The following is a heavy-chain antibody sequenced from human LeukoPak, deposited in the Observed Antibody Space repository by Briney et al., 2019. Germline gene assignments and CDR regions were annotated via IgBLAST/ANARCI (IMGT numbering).Heavy chain of an antibody. CDR2: ISSSGSKT. Sequence: GGSLRLSCAASGFGFSNFDMNWVGQVPGEGLEGVSYISSSGSKTYYADSVKGRFTISRDNAKNSLYLQMNSLRAEDTALYYCARVRGGDSSGYFNYWGQGTLVTVSS. D-gene: IGHD3-22*01. CDR3: ARVRGGDSSGYFNY. CDR1: GFGFSNFD. J-gene: IGHJ4*02. V-gene: IGHV3-48*03.